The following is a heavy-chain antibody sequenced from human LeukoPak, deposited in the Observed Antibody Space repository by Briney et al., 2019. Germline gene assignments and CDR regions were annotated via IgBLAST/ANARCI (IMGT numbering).Heavy chain of an antibody. Sequence: GGSLRLSCAASGCTFSSYAMSWVRQAPGKGLEWVSAISGRGGSTYYADSVKGRFTISRDNSKNTLYLQMNSLRAEDTAVYYGAKSSGFVDFWSGYPHYFDYWGQGTLVTVSS. CDR1: GCTFSSYA. CDR2: ISGRGGST. J-gene: IGHJ4*02. V-gene: IGHV3-23*01. CDR3: AKSSGFVDFWSGYPHYFDY. D-gene: IGHD3-3*01.